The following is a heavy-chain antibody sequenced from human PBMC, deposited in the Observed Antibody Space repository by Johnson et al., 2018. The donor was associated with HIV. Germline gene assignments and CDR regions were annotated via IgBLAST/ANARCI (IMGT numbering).Heavy chain of an antibody. V-gene: IGHV3-15*05. Sequence: EVQLVESGGGLVKPGGSLRLSCAASGFTFTNAWMHWVRQAPGKGLEWVGRLKSRTDGETADYAAPVKGRFTISRDDSKNSLYLQMNSGCFHALGPASSVLEVGDNVRGLLGLRWAMWG. CDR3: VLEVGDNVRGLLGLRWAM. J-gene: IGHJ1*01. CDR2: LKSRTDGETA. CDR1: GFTFTNAW. D-gene: IGHD3-10*02.